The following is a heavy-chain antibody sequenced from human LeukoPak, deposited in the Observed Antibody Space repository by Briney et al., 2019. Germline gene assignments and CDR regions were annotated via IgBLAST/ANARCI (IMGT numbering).Heavy chain of an antibody. Sequence: ASVKVSCKASGYTFTGYYMHWVRQAPGQGLEWMGWINPNSGGTNYAQKFQGRVTMTRDTSISAAYMELSRLRSDDTAVYYCARDHVTDWNPSNWYDPWGQGTLVTVSS. CDR3: ARDHVTDWNPSNWYDP. J-gene: IGHJ5*02. V-gene: IGHV1-2*02. CDR1: GYTFTGYY. D-gene: IGHD1-1*01. CDR2: INPNSGGT.